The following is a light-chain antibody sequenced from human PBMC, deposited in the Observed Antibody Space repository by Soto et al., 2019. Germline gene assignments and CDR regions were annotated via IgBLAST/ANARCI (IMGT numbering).Light chain of an antibody. J-gene: IGKJ1*01. CDR2: GAS. Sequence: EIVMTQSPATLPVSPGEGATLSCRASQTVIHNYLAWHQQKPGQTPRLLVYGASSRATGIPDRFSGSGSGTDFTLTISRLEPEDSAVYYCHQYGSLPQTFGQGTKVDI. CDR3: HQYGSLPQT. CDR1: QTVIHNY. V-gene: IGKV3-20*01.